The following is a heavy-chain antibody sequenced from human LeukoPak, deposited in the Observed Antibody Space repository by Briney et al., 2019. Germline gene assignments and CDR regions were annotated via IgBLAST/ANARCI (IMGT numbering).Heavy chain of an antibody. V-gene: IGHV1-3*01. Sequence: ASVKVSCKASGYTFTSYAMHWVRQAPGQRLEWMGWINAGNGNTKYSQKFQGRVTITRDKSTSTAYMELSSLRSEDTAVYYCAIRHSSGSPGAFDIWGQGTMVTVSS. CDR1: GYTFTSYA. D-gene: IGHD3-22*01. CDR2: INAGNGNT. CDR3: AIRHSSGSPGAFDI. J-gene: IGHJ3*02.